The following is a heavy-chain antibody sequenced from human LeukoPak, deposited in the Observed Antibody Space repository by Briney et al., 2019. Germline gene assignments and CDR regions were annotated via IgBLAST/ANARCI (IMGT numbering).Heavy chain of an antibody. D-gene: IGHD5-12*01. Sequence: SVKVSCKTSGGTFNNYAISWVRQAPGQGLEWMGRVVPMFGIRNYPQTFRGRVNITADKATNSVYMELRSLRAEDTAIYYCATEPSRSYSFDHLDFWGLGTPVTVSS. CDR3: ATEPSRSYSFDHLDF. CDR2: VVPMFGIR. V-gene: IGHV1-69*04. CDR1: GGTFNNYA. J-gene: IGHJ4*02.